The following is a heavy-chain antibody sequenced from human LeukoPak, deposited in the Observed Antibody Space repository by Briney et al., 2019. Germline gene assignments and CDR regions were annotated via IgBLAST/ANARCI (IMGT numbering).Heavy chain of an antibody. CDR2: IYHSGST. CDR3: ARQEGYSSSSVTFNWFDP. CDR1: GYSVSSGYY. V-gene: IGHV4-38-2*01. J-gene: IGHJ5*02. D-gene: IGHD6-6*01. Sequence: SETLSLTCAVSGYSVSSGYYWGWIRQPPGKGLEWIGSIYHSGSTYYNPSLKSRVTISVDTSKNQFSLKLSSVTAADTAVYYCARQEGYSSSSVTFNWFDPWGQGTLVTVSS.